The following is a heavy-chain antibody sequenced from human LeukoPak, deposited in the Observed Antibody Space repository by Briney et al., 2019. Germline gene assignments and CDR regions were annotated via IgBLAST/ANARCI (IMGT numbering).Heavy chain of an antibody. CDR3: AKSDYDFWSGYYTDIAFFDY. CDR2: ISGSGGST. V-gene: IGHV3-23*01. D-gene: IGHD3-3*01. J-gene: IGHJ4*02. Sequence: GGSLRLSCAAPGFTFSSYAMSWVRQAPGKGLEWVSDISGSGGSTYYADSVKGRFTISRDNSKNTLYLQMNSLRAEDTAVYYCAKSDYDFWSGYYTDIAFFDYWGQGTLVTVSS. CDR1: GFTFSSYA.